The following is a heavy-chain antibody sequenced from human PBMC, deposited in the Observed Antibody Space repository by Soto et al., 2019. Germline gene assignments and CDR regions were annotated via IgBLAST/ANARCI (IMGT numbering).Heavy chain of an antibody. CDR1: GFSLSSYW. D-gene: IGHD3-10*01. Sequence: EVQLVESGGGSVQPGGSLRLSCAASGFSLSSYWMHWVRQAPGKGLEWVSRVNSDGSNTIYADSVKGRFTISRDNAKNTLYLQMNSLRVEDTAMYYCGRGGDYGSGRVDYWGQGTLVTVSS. CDR3: GRGGDYGSGRVDY. J-gene: IGHJ4*02. V-gene: IGHV3-74*01. CDR2: VNSDGSNT.